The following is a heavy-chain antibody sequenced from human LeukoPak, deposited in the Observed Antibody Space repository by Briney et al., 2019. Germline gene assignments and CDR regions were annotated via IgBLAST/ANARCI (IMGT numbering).Heavy chain of an antibody. V-gene: IGHV3-30*02. D-gene: IGHD3-10*01. CDR3: AKLSPPSLWFGEPNDAFDI. CDR2: IRYDGSNK. J-gene: IGHJ3*02. Sequence: GGSLRLSCAASGFTFSSYGMHWVRQAPGKGLEWVAFIRYDGSNKYYADSVKGRFTISRDNSKNTLYLQMNSLRAEDTAVYYCAKLSPPSLWFGEPNDAFDIRGQGTMVTVSS. CDR1: GFTFSSYG.